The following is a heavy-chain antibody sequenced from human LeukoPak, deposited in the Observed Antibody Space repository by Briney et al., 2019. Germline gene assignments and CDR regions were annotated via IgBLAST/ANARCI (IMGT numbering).Heavy chain of an antibody. V-gene: IGHV5-51*01. J-gene: IGHJ4*02. CDR1: GYSFTSYW. CDR3: ARSPGYCTNGVCYAHDY. Sequence: GESLKISCKGSGYSFTSYWIGWVRQMPGKGLEWMGIIYPGDSNTRYSPSFQGQVTISADKSISTAYLQWSSLKASDTAMYYCARSPGYCTNGVCYAHDYWGQGTLVTVSS. D-gene: IGHD2-8*01. CDR2: IYPGDSNT.